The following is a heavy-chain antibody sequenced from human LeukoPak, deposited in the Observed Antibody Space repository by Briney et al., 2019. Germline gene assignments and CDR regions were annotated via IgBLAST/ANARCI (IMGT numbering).Heavy chain of an antibody. CDR3: ARLGGSNIDY. V-gene: IGHV5-51*01. Sequence: GESLKISCKASGYSFSSYWIGWVRQTPGKGLEWMGIIYPGDSDTRYSPSFQGQVTISADKSISTAYLQWGSLKASDPAMYYCARLGGSNIDYWGQGTLVTVSS. CDR1: GYSFSSYW. CDR2: IYPGDSDT. D-gene: IGHD3-3*01. J-gene: IGHJ4*02.